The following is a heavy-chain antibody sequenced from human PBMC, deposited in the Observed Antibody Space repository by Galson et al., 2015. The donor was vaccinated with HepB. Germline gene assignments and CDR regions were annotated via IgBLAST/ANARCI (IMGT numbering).Heavy chain of an antibody. CDR2: ISSSSSYI. D-gene: IGHD3-10*01. Sequence: SLRLSCAASGFTFSNCSMNWVRQAPGKGLEWVSSISSSSSYIYYADSMKGRFTISRDNAKNSLYLQMNSLRAEDTAVYYCARAAARRLRGFGEMYHYYNGMDVWGQGTTVIISS. CDR3: ARAAARRLRGFGEMYHYYNGMDV. CDR1: GFTFSNCS. V-gene: IGHV3-21*01. J-gene: IGHJ6*02.